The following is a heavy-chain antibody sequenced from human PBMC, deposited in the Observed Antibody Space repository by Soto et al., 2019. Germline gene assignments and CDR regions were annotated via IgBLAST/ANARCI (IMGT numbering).Heavy chain of an antibody. Sequence: ESWGGVVQPGRSLRLSCAVSGFTVSTFGMHWVRQAPGKGLEWVAVISRDGGTKFYADSVKGRFTISRDNSRNTLFLEMNSLRGDDMAVYYCTGEVASGYWGQGTLVTVSS. D-gene: IGHD2-8*02. J-gene: IGHJ4*02. CDR1: GFTVSTFG. CDR2: ISRDGGTK. V-gene: IGHV3-30*03. CDR3: TGEVASGY.